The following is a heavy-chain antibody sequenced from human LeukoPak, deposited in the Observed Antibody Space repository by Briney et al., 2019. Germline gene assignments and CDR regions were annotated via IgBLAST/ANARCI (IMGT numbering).Heavy chain of an antibody. CDR3: ARDLSSSWFDIYYYYYGMDV. Sequence: GGSLRLSCAASRFTFSSYAMHWVRQAPGKGLESVAVISYDGSNKYYADSVKGRFTISRDNSKNTLYLQMNSLRAEDTAVYYCARDLSSSWFDIYYYYYGMDVWGKGTTVTVSS. V-gene: IGHV3-30*04. D-gene: IGHD6-13*01. CDR1: RFTFSSYA. CDR2: ISYDGSNK. J-gene: IGHJ6*04.